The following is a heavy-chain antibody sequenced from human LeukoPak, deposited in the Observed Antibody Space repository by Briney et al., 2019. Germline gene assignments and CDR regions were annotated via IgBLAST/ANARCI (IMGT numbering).Heavy chain of an antibody. D-gene: IGHD2-15*01. CDR2: IRYDGGNK. CDR3: AKTTLGY. J-gene: IGHJ4*02. CDR1: GFTFSSYG. V-gene: IGHV3-30*02. Sequence: GGSLRLSCAASGFTFSSYGMHWVRQAPGKGLEWVAFIRYDGGNKYYADSVKGRFTISRDNSKNTLYLQMNSLRAEDTAVYYCAKTTLGYWGQGTLVTVSS.